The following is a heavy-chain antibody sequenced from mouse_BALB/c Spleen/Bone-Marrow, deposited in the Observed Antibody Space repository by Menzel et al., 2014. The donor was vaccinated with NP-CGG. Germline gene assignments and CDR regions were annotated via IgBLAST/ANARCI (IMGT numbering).Heavy chain of an antibody. CDR2: INSNGGFT. CDR1: GFTFSSFG. J-gene: IGHJ3*01. D-gene: IGHD2-4*01. CDR3: SRGVDYSSWFAY. Sequence: EVHLVESGGGLVQPGGSLKLSCAASGFTFSSFGMSWVRQTPDKRLELVASINSNGGFTYYADSVKGRFTISRDNAMNTLYLQMRSLKSEDTAIYYCSRGVDYSSWFAYWGQGTLVTVSA. V-gene: IGHV5-6-3*01.